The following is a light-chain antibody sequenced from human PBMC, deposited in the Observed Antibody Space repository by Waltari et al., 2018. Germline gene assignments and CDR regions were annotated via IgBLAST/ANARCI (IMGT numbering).Light chain of an antibody. CDR2: DVF. CDR1: SPDIGRNNF. J-gene: IGLJ2*01. V-gene: IGLV2-14*03. CDR3: SSHTTSNTLI. Sequence: QSALTQTASVSGSPGQSITLSCTGSSPDIGRNNFFSWYQQHPGKPPKLILYDVFNRPSGVSNRFSGSKSGNTASLTISGLQPEDETDYYCSSHTTSNTLIFGGGTRVTVL.